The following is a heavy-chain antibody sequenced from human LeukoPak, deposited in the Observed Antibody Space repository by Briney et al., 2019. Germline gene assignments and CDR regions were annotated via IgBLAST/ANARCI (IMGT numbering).Heavy chain of an antibody. Sequence: GGSLRLSCAASGFTFSSYAMHWVRQAPGKGLECVSAISSNGGSTYYANSVKGRFTISRDNSKDTLYLQMGSLRAEDMAVYYCARGEAVGGTEFDYWGQGTLVTVSS. CDR2: ISSNGGST. D-gene: IGHD6-19*01. CDR1: GFTFSSYA. V-gene: IGHV3-64*01. CDR3: ARGEAVGGTEFDY. J-gene: IGHJ4*02.